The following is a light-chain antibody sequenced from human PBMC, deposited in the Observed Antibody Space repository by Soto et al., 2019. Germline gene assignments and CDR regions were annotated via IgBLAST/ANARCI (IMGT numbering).Light chain of an antibody. V-gene: IGKV3-20*01. J-gene: IGKJ1*01. CDR2: GAS. Sequence: EIVLTQSPGTLSLSPGERATLSCRASQGVSSSHLAWYQQRPGQAPRLLIYGASSRATGIPDRFSGSGSGTDFSLTISRLEPEDFAVYSCQQYSSSPATFGQGTKVEI. CDR3: QQYSSSPAT. CDR1: QGVSSSH.